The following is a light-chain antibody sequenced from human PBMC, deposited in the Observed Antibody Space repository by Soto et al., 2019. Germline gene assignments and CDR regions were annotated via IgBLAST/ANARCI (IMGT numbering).Light chain of an antibody. CDR1: SSDAGGFNF. CDR3: SSYRGGSHVV. CDR2: EVS. V-gene: IGLV2-14*01. J-gene: IGLJ2*01. Sequence: QSVLTQPASVSGSPGQSITISCAGTSSDAGGFNFVSWYQHHPGKAPKLVIYEVSNRPSGVSTRFSGSKSGNTASLTISGLQAEDEAEYYCSSYRGGSHVVFGGGTKLTVL.